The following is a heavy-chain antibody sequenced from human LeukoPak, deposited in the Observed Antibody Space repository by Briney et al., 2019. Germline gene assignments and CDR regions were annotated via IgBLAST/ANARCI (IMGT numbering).Heavy chain of an antibody. Sequence: GSLRLSCAASGFTFSSYAMSWVRQAPGKGLEWVSAISGSGGSTYYADSVKGRFTISRDNSKNTLYLQMNSLRAEDTAVYYCAKDYVWGSYRPDYFDYWGQGTLVTVSS. CDR1: GFTFSSYA. J-gene: IGHJ4*02. CDR3: AKDYVWGSYRPDYFDY. V-gene: IGHV3-23*01. CDR2: ISGSGGST. D-gene: IGHD3-16*02.